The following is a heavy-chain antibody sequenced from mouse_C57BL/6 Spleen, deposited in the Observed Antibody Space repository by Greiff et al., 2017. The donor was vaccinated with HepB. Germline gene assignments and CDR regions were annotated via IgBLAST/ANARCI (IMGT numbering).Heavy chain of an antibody. D-gene: IGHD1-2*01. J-gene: IGHJ2*01. V-gene: IGHV1-81*01. CDR3: ARWVYYGPPDY. Sequence: VQLQESGAELARPGASVKLSCKASGYTFTSYGISWVKQRTGQGLEWIGEIYPRSGNTYYNEKFKGKATLTADKSSSTAYMELRSLTSEDSAVYFCARWVYYGPPDYWGQGTTLTVSS. CDR1: GYTFTSYG. CDR2: IYPRSGNT.